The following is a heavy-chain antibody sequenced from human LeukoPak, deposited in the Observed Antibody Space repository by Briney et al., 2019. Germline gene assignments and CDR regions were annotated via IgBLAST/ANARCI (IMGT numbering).Heavy chain of an antibody. D-gene: IGHD4-17*01. CDR1: GFTFSSYA. CDR3: AKDRLSWATVSSFDY. V-gene: IGHV3-23*01. Sequence: PGGSLRLSCAASGFTFSSYAMSWVRRAPGKGLEWVSAISGSGGSTYYADSVKGRFTISRDNSKNTLYLQMNSLRAEDTAVYYCAKDRLSWATVSSFDYWGQGTLVTVSS. J-gene: IGHJ4*02. CDR2: ISGSGGST.